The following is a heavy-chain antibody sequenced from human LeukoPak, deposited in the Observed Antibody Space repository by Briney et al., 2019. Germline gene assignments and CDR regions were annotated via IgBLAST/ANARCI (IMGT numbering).Heavy chain of an antibody. CDR3: ATSSWDRTFTGDY. V-gene: IGHV3-23*01. D-gene: IGHD6-13*01. Sequence: PGGSLRLSCAASGFTFSSYAMSWVRQAPGKGLEWVSAISGSGGSTYYADSVKGRFTISRDNAKNSLYLQMNSLRAEDTAVYYCATSSWDRTFTGDYWGQGTLVTVSS. J-gene: IGHJ4*02. CDR2: ISGSGGST. CDR1: GFTFSSYA.